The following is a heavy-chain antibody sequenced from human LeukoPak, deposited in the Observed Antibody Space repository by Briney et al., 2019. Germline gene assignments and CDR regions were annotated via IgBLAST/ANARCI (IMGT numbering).Heavy chain of an antibody. Sequence: ASVKVSCKASGYDFTSVGITWVRQAPGQGLEWMGWISPYNGNTRYVQKLQGRVTMTTDTSTSTAYMELRSLRFDDAAVYYCARAGSGSGWYFDYWGQGTLVTVSA. CDR3: ARAGSGSGWYFDY. CDR2: ISPYNGNT. J-gene: IGHJ4*02. D-gene: IGHD6-19*01. CDR1: GYDFTSVG. V-gene: IGHV1-18*01.